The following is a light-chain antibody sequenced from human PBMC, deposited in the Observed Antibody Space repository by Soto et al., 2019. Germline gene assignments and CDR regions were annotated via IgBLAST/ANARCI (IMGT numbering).Light chain of an antibody. J-gene: IGKJ2*01. V-gene: IGKV3-20*01. CDR2: QTS. CDR1: QSINREF. Sequence: EIILTQSPGTLSVSPGERATLSCRGSQSINREFLAWYQQKPGQAPRLLMFQTSSRASGVPDRFSGSGSGTDFTLTITGLEPEDSAVYYCQQSHSTPPTFGPGTKLEIK. CDR3: QQSHSTPPT.